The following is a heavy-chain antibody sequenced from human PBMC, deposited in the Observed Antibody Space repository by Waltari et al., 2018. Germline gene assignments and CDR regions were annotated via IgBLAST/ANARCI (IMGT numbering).Heavy chain of an antibody. CDR3: ARDEGGYCSGGSCYLLYDY. CDR1: GYTFTGYY. J-gene: IGHJ4*02. D-gene: IGHD2-15*01. Sequence: QVQLVQSGAEVKKPGASVKVSCKASGYTFTGYYMHWVRQAPGQGLEWMGRINPNSGGTNYAQKFQGRVTMTRDTSISTAYMELSRLRSDDTAVYYCARDEGGYCSGGSCYLLYDYWGQGTLVTVSS. V-gene: IGHV1-2*06. CDR2: INPNSGGT.